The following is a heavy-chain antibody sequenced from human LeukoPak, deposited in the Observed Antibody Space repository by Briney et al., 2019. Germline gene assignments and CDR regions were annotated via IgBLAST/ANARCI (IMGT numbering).Heavy chain of an antibody. D-gene: IGHD6-6*01. CDR2: INPNSDGT. CDR1: GYTFTGYY. CDR3: ARKRIAAPIDY. Sequence: GASVKVSCKASGYTFTGYYMHWVRQAPGQGLEWMGWINPNSDGTNSAQRFQGRVTMTRDTSISTVYMELSSLRPDDTAVYYCARKRIAAPIDYWGQGTLVTVSS. J-gene: IGHJ4*02. V-gene: IGHV1-2*02.